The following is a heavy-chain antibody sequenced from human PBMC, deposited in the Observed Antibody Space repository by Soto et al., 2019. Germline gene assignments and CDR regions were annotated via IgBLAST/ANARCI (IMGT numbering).Heavy chain of an antibody. J-gene: IGHJ6*03. CDR3: ERVPTRTSRNYYMDV. CDR2: IYSGGST. V-gene: IGHV3-66*01. CDR1: GFTVSSNY. D-gene: IGHD1-7*01. Sequence: GGSLRLSCAASGFTVSSNYMSWVRQAPGKGLEWVSVIYSGGSTYYADSVKGRFTISRDKSENTLYLQMNSLRAEDTAVYYCERVPTRTSRNYYMDVWGKGTTVNVSS.